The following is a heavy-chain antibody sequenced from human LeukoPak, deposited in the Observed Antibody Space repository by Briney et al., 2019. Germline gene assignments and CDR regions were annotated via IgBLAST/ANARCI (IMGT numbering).Heavy chain of an antibody. CDR1: GFTFSSYA. D-gene: IGHD4-23*01. CDR3: ARDLLNEGNHLDY. J-gene: IGHJ4*02. CDR2: IYYSGST. V-gene: IGHV4-30-4*08. Sequence: LRLSCAASGFTFSSYAMSWVRQPPRKGLEWIGYIYYSGSTYYNPSLKSRVTISVDTSKNQFSLKLSSVTAADTAVYYCARDLLNEGNHLDYWGQGTLVTVSS.